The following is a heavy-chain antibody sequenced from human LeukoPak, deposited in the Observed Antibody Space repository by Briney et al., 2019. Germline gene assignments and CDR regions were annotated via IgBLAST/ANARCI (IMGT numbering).Heavy chain of an antibody. V-gene: IGHV1-18*01. Sequence: GASVKVSCKASGYTFTSYGISWVRQAPGQGLEWMGWISAYNGNTNYAQKLQGRVTMTTDTSTSTAYMELRSLRSDDTAVYYCARGYCSSTSFYENWFDPWGQGTLVTVSS. D-gene: IGHD2-2*01. CDR1: GYTFTSYG. J-gene: IGHJ5*02. CDR3: ARGYCSSTSFYENWFDP. CDR2: ISAYNGNT.